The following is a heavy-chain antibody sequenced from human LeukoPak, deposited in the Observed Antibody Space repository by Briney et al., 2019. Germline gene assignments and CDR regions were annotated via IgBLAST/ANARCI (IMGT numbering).Heavy chain of an antibody. Sequence: KPGGSLRLSCAASGFTFSDYYMSWIRQAPGKGREWVSYIGSSGSTVYYADSVKGRFTISRDNAKNSLYLQMNSLRAEDTAVYYCASVGTYDPSFDYWGQGTLVTVSS. J-gene: IGHJ4*02. V-gene: IGHV3-11*01. CDR1: GFTFSDYY. D-gene: IGHD3-22*01. CDR2: IGSSGSTV. CDR3: ASVGTYDPSFDY.